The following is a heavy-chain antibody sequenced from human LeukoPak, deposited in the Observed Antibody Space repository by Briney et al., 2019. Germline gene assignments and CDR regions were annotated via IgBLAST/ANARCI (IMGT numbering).Heavy chain of an antibody. V-gene: IGHV3-7*04. CDR2: IKRDGSEK. CDR1: GFTFSSYW. Sequence: GGSLRLSCAASGFTFSSYWMTWVRQAPGKGLEWVAIIKRDGSEKHYVDSVKGRFTISRDNSKNTLYLQMNSLRAEDTTVYYCARVHDYWGQGTLVTVSS. CDR3: ARVHDY. J-gene: IGHJ4*02.